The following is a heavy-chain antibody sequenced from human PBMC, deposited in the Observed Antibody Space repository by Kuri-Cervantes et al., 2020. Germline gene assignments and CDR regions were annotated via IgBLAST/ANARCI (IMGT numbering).Heavy chain of an antibody. Sequence: ASVKVSCKASGYTFTSYDINWVRQATGQGLEWMGWMNPNSGNTGYAQKFQDRVTMTRNTSISTAYMELSSLRSEDTAAYYCARPVAGTRAFDYWGQGTLVTVSS. V-gene: IGHV1-8*01. CDR1: GYTFTSYD. D-gene: IGHD6-19*01. CDR2: MNPNSGNT. J-gene: IGHJ4*02. CDR3: ARPVAGTRAFDY.